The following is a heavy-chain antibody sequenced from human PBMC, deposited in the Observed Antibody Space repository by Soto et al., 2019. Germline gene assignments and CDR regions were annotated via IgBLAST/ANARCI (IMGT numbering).Heavy chain of an antibody. J-gene: IGHJ3*02. V-gene: IGHV4-31*03. Sequence: SETLSLTCTVSGGSISSGGYYWSWIRQHPGKGLEWIGYIYYSGSTYYNPSLKSRVTISVDTSKNQFSLKLSSVTAADTAVYYCASYPDCSGGSCQRDAFDIWGQGTMVTVSS. CDR2: IYYSGST. CDR3: ASYPDCSGGSCQRDAFDI. D-gene: IGHD2-15*01. CDR1: GGSISSGGYY.